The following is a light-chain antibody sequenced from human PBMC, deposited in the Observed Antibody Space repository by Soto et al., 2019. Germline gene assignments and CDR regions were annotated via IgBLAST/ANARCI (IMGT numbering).Light chain of an antibody. CDR2: AAS. CDR1: QSVGSD. J-gene: IGKJ2*01. CDR3: QHYNNWPPEYT. V-gene: IGKV3-15*01. Sequence: EIVMTQSPATLSVSPGGRVTLSCRASQSVGSDLAWYQQKPGQAPRLLIFAASARATGIPARFSGSGSGTEFTRNISSLQSEDFALYYCQHYNNWPPEYTFGQGTKLEIK.